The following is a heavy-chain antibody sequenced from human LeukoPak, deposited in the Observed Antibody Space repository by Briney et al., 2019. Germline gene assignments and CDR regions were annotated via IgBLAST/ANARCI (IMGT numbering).Heavy chain of an antibody. CDR3: ARDTYCSGGSCYSSRYGMDV. D-gene: IGHD2-15*01. Sequence: GIANYAQKFQGRVTITADKSTSTAYMELSSLRSEDTAVYYCARDTYCSGGSCYSSRYGMDVWGQGTTVTVSS. J-gene: IGHJ6*02. V-gene: IGHV1-69*04. CDR2: GIA.